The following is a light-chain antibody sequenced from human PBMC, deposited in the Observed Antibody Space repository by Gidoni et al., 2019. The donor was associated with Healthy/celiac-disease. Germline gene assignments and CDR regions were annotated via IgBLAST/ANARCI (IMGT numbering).Light chain of an antibody. J-gene: IGKJ1*01. CDR1: QSVSSSY. Sequence: IVLTQSPGTLSLSPGARATLSGRASQSVSSSYLAWYQQKPGPAPRLLFYVASSRATVLPDRYRGSGSMTDFTLTISILSPEDFAAYYCQQYCSSPATFGPGTKVEIK. CDR3: QQYCSSPAT. CDR2: VAS. V-gene: IGKV3-20*01.